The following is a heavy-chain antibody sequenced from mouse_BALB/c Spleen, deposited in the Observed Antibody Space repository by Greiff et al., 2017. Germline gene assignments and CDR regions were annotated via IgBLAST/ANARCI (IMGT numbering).Heavy chain of an antibody. J-gene: IGHJ3*01. CDR2: ISSGGSYT. D-gene: IGHD6-1*01. CDR3: TRDPEVPFAY. Sequence: EVHLVESGGGLVKPGGSLKLSCAASGFTFSSYTMSWVRQTPEKRLEWVATISSGGSYTYYPDSVKGRFTISRDNAKNTLYLQMSSLKSEDTAMYYCTRDPEVPFAYWGQGTLVTVSA. CDR1: GFTFSSYT. V-gene: IGHV5-6-4*01.